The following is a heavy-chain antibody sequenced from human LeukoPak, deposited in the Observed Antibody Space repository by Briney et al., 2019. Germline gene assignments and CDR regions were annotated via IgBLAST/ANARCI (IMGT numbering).Heavy chain of an antibody. J-gene: IGHJ4*02. CDR2: ISGSGGST. CDR1: GFTFSSYA. CDR3: AKSPWVVVISGSFDY. Sequence: GGSLRLSCAPSGFTFSSYAMSWVRQAPGKGLEWVSAISGSGGSTYCADSVKGRFTISRDNSKNTLYLQMNSLRAEDTAVYYCAKSPWVVVISGSFDYWGQGTLVTVSS. D-gene: IGHD3-22*01. V-gene: IGHV3-23*01.